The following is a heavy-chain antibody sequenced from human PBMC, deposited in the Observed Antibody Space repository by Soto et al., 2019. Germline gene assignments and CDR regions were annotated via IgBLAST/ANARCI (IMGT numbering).Heavy chain of an antibody. CDR1: GGSISSGGYS. V-gene: IGHV4-30-2*01. CDR3: SRAGVVHARWFHP. J-gene: IGHJ5*02. D-gene: IGHD2-15*01. CDR2: IYHSGST. Sequence: SETLSLTCAVSGGSISSGGYSWSWIRQPPGKGLEWIGYIYHSGSTYYNPSLKSRVTISVDRSKNQFSLKLSSVTAADTAVYYCSRAGVVHARWFHPWGQGTMVTVSS.